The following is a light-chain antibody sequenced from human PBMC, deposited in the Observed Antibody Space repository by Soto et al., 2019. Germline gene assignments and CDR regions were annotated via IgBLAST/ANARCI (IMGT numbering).Light chain of an antibody. J-gene: IGLJ1*01. CDR1: HKDVGGYNY. V-gene: IGLV2-14*01. CDR3: SSYTSSSTYV. CDR2: DVS. Sequence: QSLLHQPASGSGFPGQSITISRPGTHKDVGGYNYVSWYQQHPGKAPKLMIYDVSNRPSGVSNRFSGSKSGNTASLTISGLQAEDEADYYCSSYTSSSTYVFGTGTKVTVL.